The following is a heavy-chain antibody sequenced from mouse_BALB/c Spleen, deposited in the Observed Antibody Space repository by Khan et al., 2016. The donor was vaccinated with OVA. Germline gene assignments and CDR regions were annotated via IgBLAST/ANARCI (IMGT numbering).Heavy chain of an antibody. J-gene: IGHJ3*01. Sequence: QVQLQQPGAELVRPGASVKLSCKASGYTFTSYWMNWVRQRPGQGLDWIGKINPSDSETHYNKMFKDKATLTVDKSSGTAYMQLSSLTSEDAAVYYCARREKYGYDPSWFAYWGQGTLVTVSA. CDR3: ARREKYGYDPSWFAY. V-gene: IGHV1-61*01. CDR2: INPSDSET. D-gene: IGHD2-2*01. CDR1: GYTFTSYW.